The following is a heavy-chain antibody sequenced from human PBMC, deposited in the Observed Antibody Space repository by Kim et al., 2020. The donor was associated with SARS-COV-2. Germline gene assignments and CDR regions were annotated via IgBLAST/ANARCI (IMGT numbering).Heavy chain of an antibody. CDR2: ISSSSSYI. J-gene: IGHJ5*02. CDR3: AREAMDSGYDANWFDP. Sequence: GGSLRLSCAASGFTFSSYSMNWVRQAPGKGLEWVSSISSSSSYIYYADSVKGRFTISRDNAKNSLYLQMNSLRAEDTAVYYCAREAMDSGYDANWFDPWGQGTLVTVSS. CDR1: GFTFSSYS. V-gene: IGHV3-21*01. D-gene: IGHD5-12*01.